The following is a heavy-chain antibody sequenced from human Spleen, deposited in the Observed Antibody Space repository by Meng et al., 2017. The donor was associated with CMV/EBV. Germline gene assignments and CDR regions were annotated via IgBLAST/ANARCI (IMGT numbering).Heavy chain of an antibody. CDR2: ILPIFGTA. J-gene: IGHJ4*02. D-gene: IGHD1-26*01. CDR3: ARDSIVGGVY. V-gene: IGHV1-69*05. CDR1: GCTFRSFA. Sequence: SSPASGCTFRSFAISWVRQAPGQGLEWMGGILPIFGTANYAQKFQGRVTITTDESTSTAYMKLSSLRSEDTAVYYCARDSIVGGVYWGQGTLVTVSS.